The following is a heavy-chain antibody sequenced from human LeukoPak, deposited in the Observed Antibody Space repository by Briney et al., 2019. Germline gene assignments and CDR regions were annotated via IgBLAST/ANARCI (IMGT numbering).Heavy chain of an antibody. J-gene: IGHJ4*02. CDR1: GFALKSYS. CDR3: AKHLWRDLLWFGEGYYFGY. V-gene: IGHV3-23*01. D-gene: IGHD3-10*01. Sequence: GSLRLSCAGSGFALKSYSLSWVRQAPGKGLECVSVISGTSDSTYYADSVKGRFTISRDNSKNTLYLQMNSLRVEDTAVYYCAKHLWRDLLWFGEGYYFGYWGQGTLVTVSS. CDR2: ISGTSDST.